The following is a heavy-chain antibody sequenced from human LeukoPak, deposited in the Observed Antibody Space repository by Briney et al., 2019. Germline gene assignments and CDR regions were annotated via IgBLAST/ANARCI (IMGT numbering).Heavy chain of an antibody. V-gene: IGHV5-51*01. J-gene: IGHJ4*02. D-gene: IGHD5-18*01. Sequence: GESLTISCKGSGYSFTSYWIGWVRQVPGKGLEWMGIIYPGDSTTRYSPSFQGQVTISADKSISTAYLQWSTLKASDTAMYYCARLDTAMARLDYWAQGTLVTVSS. CDR1: GYSFTSYW. CDR2: IYPGDSTT. CDR3: ARLDTAMARLDY.